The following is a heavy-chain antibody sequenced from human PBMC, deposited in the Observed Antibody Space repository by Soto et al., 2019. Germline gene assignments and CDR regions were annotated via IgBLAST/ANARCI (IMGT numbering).Heavy chain of an antibody. V-gene: IGHV1-69*06. J-gene: IGHJ4*02. D-gene: IGHD3-3*02. CDR1: GGTFNSYG. CDR2: IIPLYGTV. Sequence: QAHLAQSGAEVKKPGSSVTVSCKASGGTFNSYGISCVRQAPGQGLDWMGVIIPLYGTVNYAQKFQGRVSITSDKSTGTNCMDLNSLRSDDTAVYYCARVMVSRVGITMHFCIRGQGTQVSVPS. CDR3: ARVMVSRVGITMHFCI.